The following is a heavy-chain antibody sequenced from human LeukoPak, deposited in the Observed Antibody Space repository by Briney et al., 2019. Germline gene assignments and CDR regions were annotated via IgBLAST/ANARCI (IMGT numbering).Heavy chain of an antibody. CDR3: AREGARHYYDSSGYFRFDP. Sequence: SETLSLTCTVSGGSISSYYWSWIRQPPGKGLEWIGYIYYSGSTNYNPSLKSRVTMSVDTSKNQFSLKLSSVTAADTAVYYCAREGARHYYDSSGYFRFDPWGQGTLVTVSS. CDR2: IYYSGST. V-gene: IGHV4-59*12. D-gene: IGHD3-22*01. CDR1: GGSISSYY. J-gene: IGHJ5*02.